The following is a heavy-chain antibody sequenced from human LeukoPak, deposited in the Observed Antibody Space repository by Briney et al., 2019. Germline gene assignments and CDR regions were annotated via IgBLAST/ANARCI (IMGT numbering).Heavy chain of an antibody. CDR3: ARGTYYYDSSGSWSY. CDR2: INTDGSST. CDR1: GFTFSSYW. Sequence: GGSLRLSCAASGFTFSSYWMHWVRQAPGKGLVWVSRINTDGSSTSYADSVKGRFTISRDDAKNTLYPQMNSLRAEDTAVYYCARGTYYYDSSGSWSYWGQGTLVTVSS. J-gene: IGHJ4*02. V-gene: IGHV3-74*01. D-gene: IGHD3-22*01.